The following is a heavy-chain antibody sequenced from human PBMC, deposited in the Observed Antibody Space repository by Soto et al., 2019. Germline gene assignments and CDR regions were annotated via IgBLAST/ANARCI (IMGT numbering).Heavy chain of an antibody. V-gene: IGHV4-4*07. D-gene: IGHD1-7*01. CDR3: ARDRIIATSYSDY. J-gene: IGHJ4*02. CDR1: SGSINSFY. CDR2: IHSSGTT. Sequence: SETLSLTCTAASGSINSFYRSWIRQLAGKGLEWIGRIHSSGTTNYNPSLKSRVTMSVDTAKNQISLKLTSVTAADTAVYYCARDRIIATSYSDYWGQGILVTVSS.